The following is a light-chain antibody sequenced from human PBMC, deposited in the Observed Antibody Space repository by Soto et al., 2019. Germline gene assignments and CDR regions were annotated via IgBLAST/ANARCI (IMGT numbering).Light chain of an antibody. Sequence: DIQMTQSPSSLSASVGDRVTITCRASQGIKNYLAWYQQKPGQVPNLLIYAASTLQSGVPSRFSGSGSGTDFTLTISSLQPEDVATYSCQQSYSLPPTFGRGTKVDIK. CDR1: QGIKNY. CDR3: QQSYSLPPT. V-gene: IGKV1-27*01. J-gene: IGKJ4*02. CDR2: AAS.